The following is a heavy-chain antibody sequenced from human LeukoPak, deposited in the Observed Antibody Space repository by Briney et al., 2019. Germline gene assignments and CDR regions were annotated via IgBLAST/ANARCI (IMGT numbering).Heavy chain of an antibody. CDR3: ARGGPNSSGWRIDY. CDR2: IYHSVDT. V-gene: IGHV4-59*01. Sequence: PSETLSLACTVSGGSISSYYWSWIRQPPGKGLEWIGYIYHSVDTKYNASLKGRVTISVDTSKSQFSLKLSSVTAADTAVYYCARGGPNSSGWRIDYWGQGTLVTVSS. J-gene: IGHJ4*02. CDR1: GGSISSYY. D-gene: IGHD6-19*01.